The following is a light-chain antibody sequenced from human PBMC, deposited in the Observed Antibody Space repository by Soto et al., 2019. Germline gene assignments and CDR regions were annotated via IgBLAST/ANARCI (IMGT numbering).Light chain of an antibody. J-gene: IGKJ2*01. CDR1: QSISSY. CDR3: QQSYSTPYT. V-gene: IGKV1-39*01. Sequence: DIQMTQSPSSLSASVGDRVTITCRASQSISSYLNSYQQKPGKAPKLLIYAASSLQSGVPSRFSGSGSGTDFTLTISHLQPEDFATYYCQQSYSTPYTYGQGTKLEIK. CDR2: AAS.